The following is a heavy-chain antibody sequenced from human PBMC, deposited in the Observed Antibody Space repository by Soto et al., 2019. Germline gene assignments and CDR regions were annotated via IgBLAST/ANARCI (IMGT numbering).Heavy chain of an antibody. J-gene: IGHJ4*02. D-gene: IGHD2-8*01. V-gene: IGHV5-51*01. CDR3: ARPYCTNGVCPIDY. Sequence: ESLKISCKGSGYRFTSYWSGWVRQMPGKGLEWMGIIYPGDSDTRNSPSFQGQVTISADKSISTAYLQWSSLRASDTAMYYCARPYCTNGVCPIDYWGQGTLVTVSS. CDR1: GYRFTSYW. CDR2: IYPGDSDT.